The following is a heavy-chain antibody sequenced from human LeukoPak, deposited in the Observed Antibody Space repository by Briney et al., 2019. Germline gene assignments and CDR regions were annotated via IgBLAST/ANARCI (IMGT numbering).Heavy chain of an antibody. CDR2: INSRSTAI. Sequence: PGRSLRLSCAASGLTFSTYSFNWVRQAPGKGLEWLSYINSRSTAIYYADSVKGRFTISRDNAKNSVYLQMSSLRDEDTAVYYCAGASWIGEWVRWGQGTLVTVSS. J-gene: IGHJ4*02. V-gene: IGHV3-48*02. CDR3: AGASWIGEWVR. D-gene: IGHD3-10*01. CDR1: GLTFSTYS.